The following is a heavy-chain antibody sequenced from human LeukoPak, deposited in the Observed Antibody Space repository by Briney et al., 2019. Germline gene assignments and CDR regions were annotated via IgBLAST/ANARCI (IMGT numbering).Heavy chain of an antibody. CDR1: GGSISSHY. Sequence: SETLSLTCSVSGGSISSHYWSWIRQPPGKGLEWIGSIYYSGSTYYNPSLKSRVTISVDTSKNQFSLKLSSVTAADTAVYYCARYPTYCSSTSCYLLRYYYYMDVRGKGTTVTVSS. CDR2: IYYSGST. V-gene: IGHV4-39*07. D-gene: IGHD2-2*01. CDR3: ARYPTYCSSTSCYLLRYYYYMDV. J-gene: IGHJ6*03.